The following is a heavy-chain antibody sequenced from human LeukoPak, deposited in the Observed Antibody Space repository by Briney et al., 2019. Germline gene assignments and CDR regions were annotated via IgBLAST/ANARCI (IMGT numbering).Heavy chain of an antibody. V-gene: IGHV5-51*01. D-gene: IGHD6-19*01. CDR3: ARRGSGWRAFDI. CDR1: GYSFTSYW. J-gene: IGHJ3*02. CDR2: IYPAHSDT. Sequence: GGSLQISCKGSGYSFTSYWIGRGRRLPGKGLEGLGIIYPAHSDTRYSPSFQGQLPISAGKSISTAYLQWSSLKASDIAMYYCARRGSGWRAFDIWGQGTMVTVSS.